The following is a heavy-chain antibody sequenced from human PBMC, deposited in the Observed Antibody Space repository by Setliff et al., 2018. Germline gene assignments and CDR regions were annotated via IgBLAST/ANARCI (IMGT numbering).Heavy chain of an antibody. CDR2: ISAYSGNT. V-gene: IGHV1-18*01. CDR1: GYTFTSSG. D-gene: IGHD3-10*01. Sequence: ASVKVSCKASGYTFTSSGISWVRQAPGQGLEWMGWISAYSGNTNYAQRLQDRVTMTTDTSTSTAYMELRSLRSDDTAVYYCARSESWFGDYWGQGTLVTVSS. J-gene: IGHJ4*02. CDR3: ARSESWFGDY.